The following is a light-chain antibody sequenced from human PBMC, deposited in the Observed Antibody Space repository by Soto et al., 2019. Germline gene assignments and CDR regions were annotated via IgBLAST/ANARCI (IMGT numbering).Light chain of an antibody. Sequence: QSVLTQPASVSGSPGQSITISCTGASSDFGGYNSVYWYQQHPGKAPKLMIYEVSNRPSGVSNRFSGSKSGNTASLTISGLQAEDEADYYCSSYTSKSSLIFGGGTKLTVL. CDR2: EVS. V-gene: IGLV2-14*01. CDR3: SSYTSKSSLI. J-gene: IGLJ2*01. CDR1: SSDFGGYNS.